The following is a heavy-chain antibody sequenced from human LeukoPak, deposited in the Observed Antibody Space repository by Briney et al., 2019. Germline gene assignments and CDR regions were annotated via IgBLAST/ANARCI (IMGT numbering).Heavy chain of an antibody. Sequence: SQTLSLTCTVSGGSISSGSYYWSWIRQPAGKGLEWIGRIYTSGSTNYNPSLKSRVTISVDTSKNQFSPKLSSVTAADTAVYYCARDQAPQQLWENDWFDPWGQGTLVTVSS. D-gene: IGHD6-13*01. CDR2: IYTSGST. CDR1: GGSISSGSYY. J-gene: IGHJ5*02. V-gene: IGHV4-61*02. CDR3: ARDQAPQQLWENDWFDP.